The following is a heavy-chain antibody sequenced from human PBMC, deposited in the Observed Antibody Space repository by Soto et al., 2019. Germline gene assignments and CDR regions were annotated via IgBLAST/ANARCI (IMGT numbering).Heavy chain of an antibody. J-gene: IGHJ6*03. CDR3: AKSDYSVNYYYYYMDV. V-gene: IGHV3-30*18. CDR2: ISYDGSNK. CDR1: GFTFSSYG. Sequence: GGSLRLSCAASGFTFSSYGMHWVRQAPGKGLEWVAVISYDGSNKYYADSVKGRFTISRDNSKNTLYLQMNSLRAEDTAVYYCAKSDYSVNYYYYYMDVWGKGTTVTVSS. D-gene: IGHD2-21*01.